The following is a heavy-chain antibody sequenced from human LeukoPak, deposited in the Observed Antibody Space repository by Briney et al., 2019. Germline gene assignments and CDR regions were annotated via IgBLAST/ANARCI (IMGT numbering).Heavy chain of an antibody. CDR2: INPNSGGT. J-gene: IGHJ5*02. Sequence: SVKVSCKASGYTFTGCYMHWVRQAPGQGLEWMGWINPNSGGTNYAQKFQGRVTMTRDTSISTAYMELSRLRSDDTAVYYRATPYYYDSSGYYTWGQGTLVTVSS. D-gene: IGHD3-22*01. CDR1: GYTFTGCY. V-gene: IGHV1-2*02. CDR3: ATPYYYDSSGYYT.